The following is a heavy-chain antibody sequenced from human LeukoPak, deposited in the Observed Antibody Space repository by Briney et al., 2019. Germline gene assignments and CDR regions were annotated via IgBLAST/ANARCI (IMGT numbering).Heavy chain of an antibody. CDR3: ARNRASGTPYFDY. D-gene: IGHD3-10*01. J-gene: IGHJ4*02. CDR1: RGSISGFY. Sequence: PSETLSLTCTISRGSISGFYWSWIRQPTGKGLEWIGYIYYSGSSNYNPSLKSRVTISADTSKDQFSLKLSSVTAADTAVYYCARNRASGTPYFDYWGQGLLVTVSS. CDR2: IYYSGSS. V-gene: IGHV4-59*08.